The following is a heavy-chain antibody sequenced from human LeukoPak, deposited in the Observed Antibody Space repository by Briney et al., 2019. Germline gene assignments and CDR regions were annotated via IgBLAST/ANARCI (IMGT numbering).Heavy chain of an antibody. Sequence: SETLSLTCAVSGGSISSGGYSWSWIRQPPGKGPEWIGYIYHSGSTYYNPSLKSRVTISVDRSKNQFSLKLSTVTAADTAVYYCARGDYIFDYWGQGTLVTVSS. J-gene: IGHJ4*02. CDR2: IYHSGST. CDR1: GGSISSGGYS. V-gene: IGHV4-30-2*01. D-gene: IGHD4-11*01. CDR3: ARGDYIFDY.